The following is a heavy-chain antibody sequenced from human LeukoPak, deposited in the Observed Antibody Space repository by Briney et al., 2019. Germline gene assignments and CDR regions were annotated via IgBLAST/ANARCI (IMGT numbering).Heavy chain of an antibody. CDR2: INPNSGGT. J-gene: IGHJ6*02. CDR1: GYTFTGYY. V-gene: IGHV1-2*04. CDR3: ASGWVVPELGDYYGMDV. D-gene: IGHD2-2*01. Sequence: ASVKVSCKASGYTFTGYYMHWVRQAPGQGLEWMGWINPNSGGTNYAQKFQGWVTMTGDTSISTAYMELSRLRSDDTAVYYCASGWVVPELGDYYGMDVWGQGTTVTVS.